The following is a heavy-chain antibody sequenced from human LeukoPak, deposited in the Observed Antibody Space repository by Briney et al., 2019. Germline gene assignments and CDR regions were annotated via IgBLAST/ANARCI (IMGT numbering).Heavy chain of an antibody. V-gene: IGHV1-2*02. CDR2: INPNSGGT. D-gene: IGHD3-22*01. CDR3: ASQARYYYDSSGYFV. J-gene: IGHJ4*02. CDR1: GYTFTGYY. Sequence: ASVKVSCKASGYTFTGYYMHWVRQAPGQGLEWMGWINPNSGGTNYAQKCQGRVTMTRDTSISTAYMELSRLRSDDTAVYYCASQARYYYDSSGYFVWGQGTLVTVSS.